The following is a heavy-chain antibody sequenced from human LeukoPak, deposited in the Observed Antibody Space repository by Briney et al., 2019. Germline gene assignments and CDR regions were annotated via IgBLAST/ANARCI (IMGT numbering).Heavy chain of an antibody. D-gene: IGHD6-19*01. Sequence: PGRSLRLSCVTSRFTFSNYAMHWVRQAPGKGLEWVTLISPDGSKKYYADSVKGRFTISRDNSKNTLYLQMNALRPGDTAIYYCVNVQWLVGGSDFDYWGQGTLVTVSS. V-gene: IGHV3-30*03. CDR1: RFTFSNYA. J-gene: IGHJ4*02. CDR3: VNVQWLVGGSDFDY. CDR2: ISPDGSKK.